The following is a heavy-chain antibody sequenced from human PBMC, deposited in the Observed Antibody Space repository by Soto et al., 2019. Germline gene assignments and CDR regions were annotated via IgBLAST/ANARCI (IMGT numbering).Heavy chain of an antibody. D-gene: IGHD3-9*01. CDR3: ARDMTGADDY. Sequence: EVHLVESGGGLVQPGGSLRLSGAASGFTFSKNGFPWVRQAPGKGLMWVSRIDPYDTGITYADSVKGRFTISRDNARNTLYLQMDSLTAEDTAVYYCARDMTGADDYLGQGTLVTVSS. CDR2: IDPYDTGI. J-gene: IGHJ4*02. V-gene: IGHV3-74*01. CDR1: GFTFSKNG.